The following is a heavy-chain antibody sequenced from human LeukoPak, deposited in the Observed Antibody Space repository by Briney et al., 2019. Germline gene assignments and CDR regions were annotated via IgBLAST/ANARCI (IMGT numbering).Heavy chain of an antibody. D-gene: IGHD6-13*01. CDR1: GGSISSHH. CDR2: IYYSGST. CDR3: ARLRRKSSTTLGYFDY. Sequence: SETLSLTCTVSGGSISSHHWSWIRQPPGKGLEWIGYIYYSGSTNYNPSLKSRVTISVDTSKNQFSLKLSSVTAADTAVYYCARLRRKSSTTLGYFDYWGQGTLVTVSS. J-gene: IGHJ4*02. V-gene: IGHV4-59*11.